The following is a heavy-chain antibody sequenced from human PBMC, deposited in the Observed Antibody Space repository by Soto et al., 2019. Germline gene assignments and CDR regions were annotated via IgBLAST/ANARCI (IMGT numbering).Heavy chain of an antibody. CDR3: ARHRVTPPYGMDV. D-gene: IGHD2-21*02. CDR2: IDPSDSYT. CDR1: GYSLTSDW. Sequence: GEPLEISCNGSGYSLTSDWISWVGQMPGKGLEWMGRIDPSDSYTNYSPSFQGHVTISADKSISTAYLQWSSLKASDTAMYYCARHRVTPPYGMDVWGQGTTVTVSS. J-gene: IGHJ6*02. V-gene: IGHV5-10-1*01.